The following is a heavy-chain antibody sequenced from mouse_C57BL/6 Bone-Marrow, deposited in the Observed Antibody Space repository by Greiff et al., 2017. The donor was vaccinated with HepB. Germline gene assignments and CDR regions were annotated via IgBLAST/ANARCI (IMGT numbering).Heavy chain of an antibody. J-gene: IGHJ3*01. CDR3: TTRCGNCGRFAY. V-gene: IGHV14-4*01. CDR2: IDPENGDT. D-gene: IGHD2-1*01. Sequence: EVQLQQSGAELVRPGASVKLSCTASGFNIKDDYMHWVKQRPEQGLEWIGWIDPENGDTEYASKFQGKATITADTSSTTAYLQLRSLTSEDTAVYYWTTRCGNCGRFAYWGQGTLVTVSA. CDR1: GFNIKDDY.